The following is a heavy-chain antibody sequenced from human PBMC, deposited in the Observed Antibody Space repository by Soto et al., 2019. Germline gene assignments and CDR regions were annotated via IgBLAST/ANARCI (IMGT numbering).Heavy chain of an antibody. CDR3: ARDIVVVPAAISYYYYGMDV. CDR1: GFTFSSYW. Sequence: GGSLRLSCAASGFTFSSYWMHWVRQAPGKGLVWVSRINSDGSSTSYADSVKGRFTISRDNAKNTLYLQMNSLRAEDTAVYYGARDIVVVPAAISYYYYGMDVWGQGTTVTVSS. J-gene: IGHJ6*02. D-gene: IGHD2-2*01. CDR2: INSDGSST. V-gene: IGHV3-74*01.